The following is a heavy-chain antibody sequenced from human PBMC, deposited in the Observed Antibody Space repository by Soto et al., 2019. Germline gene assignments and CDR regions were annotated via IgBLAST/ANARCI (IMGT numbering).Heavy chain of an antibody. Sequence: PGGSLRLSCAASGFTFSGSTIHWVRQASGKGLEWIGRIRDKANSYATASAASVKGRFTFSRDDSNNTAYLQMNSLKTEDTAVYYCTRGAYQLPYYYYYMDVWGKGTTVTVSS. D-gene: IGHD2-2*01. J-gene: IGHJ6*03. V-gene: IGHV3-73*01. CDR2: IRDKANSYAT. CDR1: GFTFSGST. CDR3: TRGAYQLPYYYYYMDV.